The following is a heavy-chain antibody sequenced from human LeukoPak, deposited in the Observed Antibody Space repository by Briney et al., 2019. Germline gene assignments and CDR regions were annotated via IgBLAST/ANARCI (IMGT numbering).Heavy chain of an antibody. CDR3: ARVAVEMTTIWEYYYYYMDV. Sequence: GGSLRLSCAASGFTVSSNYMSCVRQAPGQGLEWVSVIYSGGSTYYADSVKGRFTISRDNSKNTLYLQMNSLRAEDTAVYYCARVAVEMTTIWEYYYYYMDVWGKGTTVTVSS. J-gene: IGHJ6*03. CDR1: GFTVSSNY. V-gene: IGHV3-66*02. D-gene: IGHD5-24*01. CDR2: IYSGGST.